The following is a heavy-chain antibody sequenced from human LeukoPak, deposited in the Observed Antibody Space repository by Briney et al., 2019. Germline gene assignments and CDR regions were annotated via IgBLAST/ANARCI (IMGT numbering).Heavy chain of an antibody. CDR3: AKGEGRYKQWLVTPSFDY. CDR1: GYSIRSDF. CDR2: ISGSGGST. V-gene: IGHV3-23*01. D-gene: IGHD6-19*01. J-gene: IGHJ4*02. Sequence: PSETLSLTCAVSGYSIRSDFFWGWIRQPPGKGLEWVSAISGSGGSTYYADSVKGRFTISRDNSKNTLYLQMNSLRAEDMAVYYCAKGEGRYKQWLVTPSFDYWGQGTLVTVSS.